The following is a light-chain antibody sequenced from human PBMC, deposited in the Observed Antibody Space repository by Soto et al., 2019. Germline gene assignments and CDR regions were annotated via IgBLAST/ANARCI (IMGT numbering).Light chain of an antibody. CDR3: QQYSTWLVT. CDR1: QNVGTK. V-gene: IGKV3-15*01. Sequence: EIVLTQSPATLSVSPGERATLSCRASQNVGTKLAWYQQKPGQAPSIFIYSASPKATGVPARFSGSGSGTEFTRTISSLQSEDFGVYYCQQYSTWLVTFGQGTKVEVK. CDR2: SAS. J-gene: IGKJ1*01.